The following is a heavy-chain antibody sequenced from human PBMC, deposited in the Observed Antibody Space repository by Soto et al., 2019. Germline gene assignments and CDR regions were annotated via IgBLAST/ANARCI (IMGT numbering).Heavy chain of an antibody. CDR1: CYSFTNYG. D-gene: IGHD3-22*01. CDR2: ISYNGNT. CDR3: ARVEDYFDSSGYNH. J-gene: IGHJ5*02. Sequence: SVEVSLRASCYSFTNYGITWVRQAPGQGLEWMGWISYNGNTNYAQNLQGRVTMTTDTSTNTAYMELRGLSSDDTAVYYCARVEDYFDSSGYNHWGQGTLVTVSS. V-gene: IGHV1-18*04.